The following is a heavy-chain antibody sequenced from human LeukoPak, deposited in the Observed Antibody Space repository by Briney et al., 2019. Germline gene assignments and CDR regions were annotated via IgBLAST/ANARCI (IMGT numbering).Heavy chain of an antibody. V-gene: IGHV6-1*01. CDR3: ARTWIQLWLLDYFDY. CDR1: GDSVSSNSAA. CDR2: TYYRSKWYN. Sequence: SQTLSLTCAISGDSVSSNSAAWNWIRQSPSRGLEWLGRTYYRSKWYNDYAVSVKSRITINPDTTKNQFSLKPSSVTAADTAVYYCARTWIQLWLLDYFDYWGQGTLVTVSS. J-gene: IGHJ4*02. D-gene: IGHD5-18*01.